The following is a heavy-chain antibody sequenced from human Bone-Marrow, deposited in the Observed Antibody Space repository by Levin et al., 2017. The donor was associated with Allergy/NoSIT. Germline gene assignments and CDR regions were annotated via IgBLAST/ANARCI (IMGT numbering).Heavy chain of an antibody. Sequence: GGSLRLSCAASGFTFSSFGMHWVRQAPGKGLEWVAVISYDGSKKYFADSVKGRFTISRDNSKNTLYLQMNSLRAEDSAVYYCAKSVVVTTRGYFDYWGQGTLVTVSS. CDR3: AKSVVVTTRGYFDY. CDR2: ISYDGSKK. CDR1: GFTFSSFG. D-gene: IGHD2-21*02. J-gene: IGHJ4*02. V-gene: IGHV3-30*18.